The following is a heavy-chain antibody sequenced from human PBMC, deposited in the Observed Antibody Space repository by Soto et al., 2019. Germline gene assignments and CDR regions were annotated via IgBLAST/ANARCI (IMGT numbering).Heavy chain of an antibody. CDR1: GFTFSYYW. CDR2: IHSDGSST. V-gene: IGHV3-74*01. Sequence: EVQLVESGGGLVQPGESLRLSCAASGFTFSYYWMHWVRQAPGKGLVWVSRIHSDGSSTTYADSVKGRFTISRDNAGNMVYLRMNSLRVEDTAVYYCARGDGGAFALWGLGTVVTVSS. J-gene: IGHJ3*01. D-gene: IGHD3-16*01. CDR3: ARGDGGAFAL.